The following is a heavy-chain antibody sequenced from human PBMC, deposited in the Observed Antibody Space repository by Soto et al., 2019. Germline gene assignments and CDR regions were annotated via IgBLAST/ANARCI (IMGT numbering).Heavy chain of an antibody. CDR2: IYYSGST. V-gene: IGHV4-59*08. Sequence: QVQLQESGPGLVKPSETLSLTCTVSGGSISRYYLSWIRQPPGKGLEWIGYIYYSGSTNYNPSLKSRVTISVDASKNQFSLKLSSVTAADTAVYYCARRYGYSFDYWGQGTLVTVSS. CDR1: GGSISRYY. CDR3: ARRYGYSFDY. D-gene: IGHD1-1*01. J-gene: IGHJ4*02.